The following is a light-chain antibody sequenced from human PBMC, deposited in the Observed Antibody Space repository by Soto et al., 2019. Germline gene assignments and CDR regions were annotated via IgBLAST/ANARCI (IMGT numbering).Light chain of an antibody. CDR2: EVS. CDR3: SSYAGSNIYV. CDR1: SSDVGSYTL. V-gene: IGLV2-23*02. J-gene: IGLJ1*01. Sequence: QSALTQPASVSGSPGQSITISCTGTSSDVGSYTLVSWYQQNPGKAPKLIIYEVSKRPPGVPDRFSGSKSGNTASLSVSGLQAEDDGDYYCSSYAGSNIYVFGTGTKLTVL.